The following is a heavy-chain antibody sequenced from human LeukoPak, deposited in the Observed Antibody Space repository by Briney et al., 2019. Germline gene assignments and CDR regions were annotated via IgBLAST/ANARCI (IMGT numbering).Heavy chain of an antibody. J-gene: IGHJ4*02. V-gene: IGHV4-4*02. CDR3: ARGRFSFGWFGEFSRTYYFDY. D-gene: IGHD3-10*01. Sequence: SETLSLTCAVSGASISSNNWWNWVRQPPGKGLEWIGEINHSGSTNYNPSLKSRVTISVDTSKNQFSLKLSSVTAADTAVYYCARGRFSFGWFGEFSRTYYFDYWGQGTLVTVSS. CDR2: INHSGST. CDR1: GASISSNNW.